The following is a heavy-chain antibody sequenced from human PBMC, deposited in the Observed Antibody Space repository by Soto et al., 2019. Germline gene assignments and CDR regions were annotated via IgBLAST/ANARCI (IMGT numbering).Heavy chain of an antibody. Sequence: ASVKVSCKASGYTFTSYGISWVRQAPGQGLEWMGWISAYNGNTNYAQKLQGRVTMTTDTSTSTAYMELSSLRSEDTAVYYCARDSSSWSVFWFDPWGQGTLVTVSS. CDR2: ISAYNGNT. CDR3: ARDSSSWSVFWFDP. D-gene: IGHD6-13*01. CDR1: GYTFTSYG. V-gene: IGHV1-18*01. J-gene: IGHJ5*02.